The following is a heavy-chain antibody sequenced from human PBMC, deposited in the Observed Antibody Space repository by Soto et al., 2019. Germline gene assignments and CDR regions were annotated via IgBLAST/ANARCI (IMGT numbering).Heavy chain of an antibody. V-gene: IGHV3-66*04. CDR3: ARHITMDPLLVY. J-gene: IGHJ4*02. CDR1: GFTFSSYG. Sequence: GGSLRLSCAASGFTFSSYGMHWVRQAPGKGPEWVSVIYSGGSTYYADSVKGRFTISRDNSKNTLYLQMNSLRAEDTAVYYCARHITMDPLLVYWGQGTLVTVSS. CDR2: IYSGGST. D-gene: IGHD3-10*01.